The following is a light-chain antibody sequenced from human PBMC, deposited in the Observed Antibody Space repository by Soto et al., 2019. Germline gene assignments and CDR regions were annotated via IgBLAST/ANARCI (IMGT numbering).Light chain of an antibody. CDR1: QSLSGE. CDR2: GVS. J-gene: IGKJ2*01. V-gene: IGKV3-15*01. Sequence: EIVMTQSPATLSVSPGERATLSCRASQSLSGELAWYQQRPGQPPRLLIYGVSTRATGVPDRFSGSGSGSDFTLTISGLQSEDFAVYYCQQGHDWPLTFGQGTRLDI. CDR3: QQGHDWPLT.